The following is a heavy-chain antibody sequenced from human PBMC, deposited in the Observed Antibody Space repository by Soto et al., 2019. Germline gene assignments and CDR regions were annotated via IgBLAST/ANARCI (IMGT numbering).Heavy chain of an antibody. J-gene: IGHJ6*02. CDR1: GGTFSRHA. D-gene: IGHD2-2*02. Sequence: GASVKVSCKTSGGTFSRHAINWVRQAPGQGLEWMGGIIPMFGTTNYAQKFKGRVTISADESTSTAYMELSSLRSEDAAVYYCARHRRVDCSSTSCYMTLLRVRRPRLYYYGMDVWGQGTTVTVSS. CDR2: IIPMFGTT. V-gene: IGHV1-69*13. CDR3: ARHRRVDCSSTSCYMTLLRVRRPRLYYYGMDV.